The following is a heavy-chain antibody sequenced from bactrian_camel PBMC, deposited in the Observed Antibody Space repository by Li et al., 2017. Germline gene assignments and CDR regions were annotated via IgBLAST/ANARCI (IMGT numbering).Heavy chain of an antibody. CDR3: AIWGQVQYGNTWYNY. Sequence: VQLVESGGDLVQPGGSLKLSCVVSEYAYMRHCLGWFRQVPGEERDGVAAMWPGGGSTYYSDSVKGRTTISRANAKNTVALQMSSLKPEDTAVYYCAIWGQVQYGNTWYNYWGQGTQVTVS. J-gene: IGHJ4*01. CDR1: EYAYMRHC. V-gene: IGHV3S40*01. CDR2: MWPGGGST. D-gene: IGHD6*01.